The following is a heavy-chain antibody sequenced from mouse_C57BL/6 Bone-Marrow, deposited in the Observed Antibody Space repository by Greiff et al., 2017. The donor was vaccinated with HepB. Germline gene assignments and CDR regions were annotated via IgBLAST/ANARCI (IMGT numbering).Heavy chain of an antibody. CDR1: GFTFSSYA. CDR2: ISSGGDYI. J-gene: IGHJ1*03. Sequence: EVKLMESGEGLVKPGGSLKLSCAASGFTFSSYAMSWVRQTPENRLEWVAYISSGGDYIYYAATVKGRFTISRDNARNTLYLQMSSLKSEDTAMYYCTRAAWYFDVWGTGTTVTVSS. V-gene: IGHV5-9-1*02. CDR3: TRAAWYFDV.